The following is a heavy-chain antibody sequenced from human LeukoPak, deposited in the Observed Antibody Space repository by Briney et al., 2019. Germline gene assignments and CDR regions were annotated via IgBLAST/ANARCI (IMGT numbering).Heavy chain of an antibody. Sequence: SGPALVKPTQTLTLTCTFSGFSLSTSGMCVSWIRQPPGKALEWLARIDWDDDKYYSTSLKTRLTISKDTSKNQVVLTMTNMDPVDTATYYCARISYYGSGSYQLWDYWGQGTLVTVSS. CDR1: GFSLSTSGMC. V-gene: IGHV2-70*11. CDR3: ARISYYGSGSYQLWDY. CDR2: IDWDDDK. J-gene: IGHJ4*02. D-gene: IGHD3-10*01.